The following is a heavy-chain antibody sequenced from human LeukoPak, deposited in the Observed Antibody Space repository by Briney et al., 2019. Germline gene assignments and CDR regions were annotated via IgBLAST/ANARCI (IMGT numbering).Heavy chain of an antibody. CDR3: AFDY. V-gene: IGHV3-23*01. D-gene: IGHD2-21*01. CDR2: ISAAGRTT. Sequence: PGGSLRLSCAASGFTFSSYVMSWVRQAPGKGLEWVAGISAAGRTTYYADSVKGRFTVSRDNSKNSLYLQLNSLMYYCAKYLSRAFDYWGQGSLITVSS. J-gene: IGHJ4*02. CDR1: GFTFSSYV.